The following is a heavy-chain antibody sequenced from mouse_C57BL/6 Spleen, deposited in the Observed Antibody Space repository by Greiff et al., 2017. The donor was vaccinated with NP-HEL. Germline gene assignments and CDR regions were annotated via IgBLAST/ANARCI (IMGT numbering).Heavy chain of an antibody. Sequence: QVQLKESGAELVRPGASVTLSCKASGYTFTDYEMHWVKQTPVHGLEWIGAIDPETGGTAYNQKFKGKAILTADKSSSTAYMELRSLTSEDSAVYYCTRELWLRRAWFAYWGQGTLVTVSA. V-gene: IGHV1-15*01. J-gene: IGHJ3*01. D-gene: IGHD2-2*01. CDR1: GYTFTDYE. CDR2: IDPETGGT. CDR3: TRELWLRRAWFAY.